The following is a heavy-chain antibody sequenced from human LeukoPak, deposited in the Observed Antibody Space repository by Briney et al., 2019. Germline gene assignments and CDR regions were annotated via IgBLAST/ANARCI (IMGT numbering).Heavy chain of an antibody. CDR1: GFSFSDAW. J-gene: IGHJ4*02. CDR3: TGPGISVAS. V-gene: IGHV3-15*01. Sequence: GGSLRLSCTASGFSFSDAWMSWVRQAPGKGLEWVGLIKGKADGGTTDYAAPVKGRFTISRDDSKTTVYLQMNSLQTEDTAVYFCTGPGISVASRGQGTLVTVSP. CDR2: IKGKADGGTT. D-gene: IGHD6-19*01.